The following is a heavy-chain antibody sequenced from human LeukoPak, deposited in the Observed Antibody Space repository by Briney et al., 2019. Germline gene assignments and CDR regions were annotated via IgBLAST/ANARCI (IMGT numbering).Heavy chain of an antibody. CDR3: ARDQAREGATPWFDP. V-gene: IGHV6-1*01. CDR2: TYYRSKWYN. CDR1: GDSVSSNSAA. Sequence: SQTLTLTCAISGDSVSSNSAAWNWITQSQSRGLEWLGRTYYRSKWYNDYAVSVKSRITINPDTSKNQFSLQLNSVTPEDTAVYYCARDQAREGATPWFDPWGQGTLVTVSS. J-gene: IGHJ5*02. D-gene: IGHD1-26*01.